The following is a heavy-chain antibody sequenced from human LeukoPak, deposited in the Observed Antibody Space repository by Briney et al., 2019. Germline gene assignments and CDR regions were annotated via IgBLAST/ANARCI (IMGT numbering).Heavy chain of an antibody. D-gene: IGHD3-3*01. CDR2: TNHSGST. CDR3: ARGHYDFWSGYHTYFDY. Sequence: PSETLSLTCAVYGGSFSGYYWSWIRQPPGKGLEWIGETNHSGSTNYNPSLKSRVTISVDTSKNQFSLKLSSVTAADTAVYYCARGHYDFWSGYHTYFDYWGQGTLVTVSS. J-gene: IGHJ4*02. V-gene: IGHV4-34*01. CDR1: GGSFSGYY.